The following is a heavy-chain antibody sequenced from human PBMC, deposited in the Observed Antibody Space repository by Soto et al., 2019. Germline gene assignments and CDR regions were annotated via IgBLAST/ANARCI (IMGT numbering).Heavy chain of an antibody. D-gene: IGHD3-10*01. Sequence: QVQLVQSGAEVKKPGASVKVSCKASGYTFTSYGISWVRQAPGQGLEWMGWISAYNGNTNYAQKLQGRVTMTTDTSTSKAYMELRSLRSDDTAVYYCARDLVHYYGSGSYYPSGDYWGQGTLVTVSS. CDR3: ARDLVHYYGSGSYYPSGDY. CDR2: ISAYNGNT. V-gene: IGHV1-18*01. CDR1: GYTFTSYG. J-gene: IGHJ4*02.